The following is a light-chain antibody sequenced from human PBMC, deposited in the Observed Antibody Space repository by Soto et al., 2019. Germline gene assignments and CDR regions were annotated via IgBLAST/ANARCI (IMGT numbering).Light chain of an antibody. J-gene: IGKJ1*01. V-gene: IGKV3-20*01. CDR2: GAS. CDR1: QSVSSSY. Sequence: IGFTQSPGTLSLSPGERATLSCRASQSVSSSYLAWYQQKPGQAPRLLIYGASSRATGIPDRFSGSGSGTDFTLTISRLEPEDFAMYYCQHYGSSPRTFGQGTKVDIK. CDR3: QHYGSSPRT.